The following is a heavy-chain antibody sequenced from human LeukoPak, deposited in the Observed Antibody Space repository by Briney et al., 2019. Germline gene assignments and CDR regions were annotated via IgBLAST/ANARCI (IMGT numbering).Heavy chain of an antibody. J-gene: IGHJ4*02. D-gene: IGHD3-16*01. Sequence: SDTLSLTCTVSGGSISSYYWNWIRQPPGKGLEWIGYISYSGSTNYNPYLKSRVTISVDTSKSRFSLKLSSVTAADTAMYYCARLRGDSPLYYFDYWGQGTLVTVSS. V-gene: IGHV4-59*08. CDR1: GGSISSYY. CDR3: ARLRGDSPLYYFDY. CDR2: ISYSGST.